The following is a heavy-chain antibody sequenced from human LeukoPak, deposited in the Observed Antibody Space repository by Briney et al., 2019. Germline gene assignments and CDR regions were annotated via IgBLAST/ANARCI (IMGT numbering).Heavy chain of an antibody. J-gene: IGHJ6*03. CDR2: IYHSGST. CDR1: GYSISSGYS. D-gene: IGHD2-15*01. CDR3: ARLMLPRYYYYMDV. Sequence: SETLSLTCAVSGYSISSGYSWGWIRQPPGKGLEWIGSIYHSGSTYYNPSLKSRVTISVDTSKNQFSLKLSSVTAADTAVYYCARLMLPRYYYYMDVWGKETTVTVSS. V-gene: IGHV4-38-2*01.